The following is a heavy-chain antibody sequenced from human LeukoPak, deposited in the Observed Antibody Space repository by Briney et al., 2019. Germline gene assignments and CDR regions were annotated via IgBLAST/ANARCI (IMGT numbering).Heavy chain of an antibody. Sequence: KSSETLSLTCTVSAGSITSYYWSWIRQPAGKGLEWIGRIYTSGSTNYNPSLKSRVTMSVDTSKNQFSLKLSSVTAADTAVYYCARDNPIQLWLGPYYYYMDVWGKGTTVTVSS. CDR2: IYTSGST. J-gene: IGHJ6*03. CDR3: ARDNPIQLWLGPYYYYMDV. V-gene: IGHV4-4*07. CDR1: AGSITSYY. D-gene: IGHD5-18*01.